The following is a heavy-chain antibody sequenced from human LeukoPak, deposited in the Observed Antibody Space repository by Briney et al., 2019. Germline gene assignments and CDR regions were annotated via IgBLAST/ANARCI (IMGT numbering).Heavy chain of an antibody. D-gene: IGHD2-15*01. CDR1: GFTFSSYA. Sequence: PGGSLRLSCAASGFTFSSYAMHWVRQAPGKGLEWVAVISYDGVNKYYADSVKGRFTISRDNSKNTLYLQMNSLRVEDTAVYYCAKTTRPEGYCSGGSCWEYGMDVWGQGTTVTVSS. J-gene: IGHJ6*02. CDR3: AKTTRPEGYCSGGSCWEYGMDV. V-gene: IGHV3-30*04. CDR2: ISYDGVNK.